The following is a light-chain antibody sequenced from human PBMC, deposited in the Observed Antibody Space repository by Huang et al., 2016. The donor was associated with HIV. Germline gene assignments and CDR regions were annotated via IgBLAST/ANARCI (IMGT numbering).Light chain of an antibody. CDR3: QHYNNWPPWT. J-gene: IGKJ1*01. CDR1: QGVSNN. V-gene: IGKV3D-15*01. Sequence: EIVMTQSPATLSVSPGERATLSCRASQGVSNNIAWYQQKPGQTPRLLILGASTRAPGIAAKFSGRGSGTDFTLTITSLQPEDSAVYYCQHYNNWPPWTFGPGTQVEI. CDR2: GAS.